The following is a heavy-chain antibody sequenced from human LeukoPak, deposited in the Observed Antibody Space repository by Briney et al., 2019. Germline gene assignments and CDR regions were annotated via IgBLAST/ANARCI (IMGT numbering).Heavy chain of an antibody. V-gene: IGHV3-21*01. CDR3: ARGATNFDY. CDR1: GFTFSTYN. Sequence: GRSLRLSCAASGFTFSTYNMNWFRQAPGKGLEYVSSISSDSSYIYYADSLKGRFTISRDNAKNSLYLQMNSLRAEDTAVYYCARGATNFDYWGQGTLVTVSS. CDR2: ISSDSSYI. J-gene: IGHJ4*02.